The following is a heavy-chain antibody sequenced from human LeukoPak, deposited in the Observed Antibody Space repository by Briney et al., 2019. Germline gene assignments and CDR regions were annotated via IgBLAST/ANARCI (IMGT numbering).Heavy chain of an antibody. CDR2: ISYDGSNK. Sequence: PGGSLRLSCAASGFTFSSYAMHWVRQAPGKGLEWVAVISYDGSNKYYADSVKGRFTISRDNSKNTLYLQMNSLRAEDTAVYYCARGEKAVAGPLGYWGQGTLVTVSS. CDR3: ARGEKAVAGPLGY. J-gene: IGHJ4*02. V-gene: IGHV3-30-3*01. D-gene: IGHD6-19*01. CDR1: GFTFSSYA.